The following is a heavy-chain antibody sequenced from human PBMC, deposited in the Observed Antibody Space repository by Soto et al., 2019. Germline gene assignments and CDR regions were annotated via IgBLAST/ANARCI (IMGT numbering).Heavy chain of an antibody. D-gene: IGHD3-16*01. Sequence: QITLKESGPAMVRPTQTLTLTCTVSGFSLDTWGVGVGWIRQPPGTAPEWLALIYWDNDKRYSPSLKNRLTITKDTSKNQVVLTVTNMDPVDTVTYYCARALGSWGAYYFEHWGQGTLVTVSS. V-gene: IGHV2-5*02. CDR1: GFSLDTWGVG. CDR3: ARALGSWGAYYFEH. CDR2: IYWDNDK. J-gene: IGHJ4*02.